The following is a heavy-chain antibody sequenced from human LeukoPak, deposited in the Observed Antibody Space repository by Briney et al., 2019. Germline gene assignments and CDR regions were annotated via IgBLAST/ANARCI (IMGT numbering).Heavy chain of an antibody. CDR1: GGSISSGGYY. V-gene: IGHV4-30-2*01. Sequence: PSETLSLTCTVPGGSISSGGYYWSWIRQPPGKGLEWIGYIYHSGSTYYNPSLKSRVTMSVDTSKNHFSLNLTSVTAADTAVYYCGAYDSSGYLPLDYWGQGTLVTVSS. CDR2: IYHSGST. D-gene: IGHD3-22*01. J-gene: IGHJ4*02. CDR3: GAYDSSGYLPLDY.